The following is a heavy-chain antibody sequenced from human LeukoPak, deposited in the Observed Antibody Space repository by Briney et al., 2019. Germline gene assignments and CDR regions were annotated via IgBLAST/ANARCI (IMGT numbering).Heavy chain of an antibody. CDR3: AFWLQTNYYYYVMDV. CDR1: GFTFRSYS. D-gene: IGHD5-24*01. CDR2: ISSTSSII. J-gene: IGHJ6*01. V-gene: IGHV3-48*02. Sequence: GGSLRLSCAASGFTFRSYSMNWVRQAPGKGLEWVSYISSTSSIIHYADSVKGRFTISRDNAKNSLYLQMNSLRDEDTAVYYCAFWLQTNYYYYVMDVCGQGTTVTVSS.